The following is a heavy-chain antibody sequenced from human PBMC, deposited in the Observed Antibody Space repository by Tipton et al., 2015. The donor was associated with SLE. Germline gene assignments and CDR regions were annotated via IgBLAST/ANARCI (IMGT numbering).Heavy chain of an antibody. CDR1: GDSISRYY. V-gene: IGHV4-4*07. J-gene: IGHJ4*02. Sequence: TLSLTCTVFGDSISRYYWSWLRQSAGKGLEWIGRMFGSAIRDYNPSLKSRVTISLATSKNQFSLQLTSVTAADTAIYYCGRVTSGWREVCWGQGTLVTVSS. CDR3: GRVTSGWREVC. CDR2: MFGSAIR. D-gene: IGHD6-19*01.